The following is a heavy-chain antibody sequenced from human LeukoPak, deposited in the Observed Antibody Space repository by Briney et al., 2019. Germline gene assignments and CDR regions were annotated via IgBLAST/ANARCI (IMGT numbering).Heavy chain of an antibody. CDR1: GGSFTAYY. Sequence: SETLSLTCAVYGGSFTAYYWSWIRQPPGKGLEWIGEITHTGNTNYNPSLKSRVTISLDTSRNQFPLKVTSVTAADATVFYCARKGSSGWSSSIDSWGQGTLVTVSS. CDR2: ITHTGNT. J-gene: IGHJ4*02. CDR3: ARKGSSGWSSSIDS. V-gene: IGHV4-34*01. D-gene: IGHD6-19*01.